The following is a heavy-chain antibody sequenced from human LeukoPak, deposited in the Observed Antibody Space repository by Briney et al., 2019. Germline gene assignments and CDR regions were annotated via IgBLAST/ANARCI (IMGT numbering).Heavy chain of an antibody. J-gene: IGHJ3*02. D-gene: IGHD2-2*01. Sequence: GGSLRLSCTASGFTFGDYAMSWFRQAPGKGLEWVGFIRSKAYGGTTEYAASVKGRFTISRDDSKSIAYLQMNSLKTEDTAVYYCTRPAAIMIVAFDIWGQGTMVTVSS. V-gene: IGHV3-49*03. CDR3: TRPAAIMIVAFDI. CDR2: IRSKAYGGTT. CDR1: GFTFGDYA.